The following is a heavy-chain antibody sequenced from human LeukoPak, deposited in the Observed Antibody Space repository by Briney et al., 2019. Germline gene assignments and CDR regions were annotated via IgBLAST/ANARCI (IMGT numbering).Heavy chain of an antibody. J-gene: IGHJ3*02. CDR1: GFTFSSYS. D-gene: IGHD3-3*01. V-gene: IGHV3-21*01. CDR2: ISSSSSYI. CDR3: ARDLWIGTRDKDVFDI. Sequence: GGSLRLSCAASGFTFSSYSMNWVRQAPGKGLEWVSSISSSSSYIYYADSVKGRFTISRDNAKNSLYLQMNSLRAEDTAVYYCARDLWIGTRDKDVFDIWGQGTMVTVSS.